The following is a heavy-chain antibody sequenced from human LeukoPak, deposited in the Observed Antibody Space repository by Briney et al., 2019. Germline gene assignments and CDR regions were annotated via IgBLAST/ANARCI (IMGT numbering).Heavy chain of an antibody. CDR3: AGTYYYDSSGYYPADYYYYGMDV. D-gene: IGHD3-22*01. CDR1: GGTFSSYA. Sequence: SVKVSCKASGGTFSSYAISWVRQAPGQGLEWMGGIIPIFGTATYAQKFQGRVTITADESTSTAYMELSSLRSEDTAVYYCAGTYYYDSSGYYPADYYYYGMDVWGQGTTVTVSS. J-gene: IGHJ6*02. CDR2: IIPIFGTA. V-gene: IGHV1-69*13.